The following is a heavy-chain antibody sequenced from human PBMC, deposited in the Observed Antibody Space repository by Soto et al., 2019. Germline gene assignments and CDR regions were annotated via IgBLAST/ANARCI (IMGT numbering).Heavy chain of an antibody. J-gene: IGHJ6*01. CDR3: ARDGDKYCSAGSCYSGYYYFAMDV. CDR1: GFTFSDYY. V-gene: IGHV3-11*06. CDR2: IASSTNT. D-gene: IGHD2-15*01. Sequence: GGSLRLSCAASGFTFSDYYMSWIRQAPGKGLGWVSYIASSTNTKYADSVKGRFTISRDNAKNSLYLQMNSLTAEDTAVYYCARDGDKYCSAGSCYSGYYYFAMDVWGQGTTVTVSS.